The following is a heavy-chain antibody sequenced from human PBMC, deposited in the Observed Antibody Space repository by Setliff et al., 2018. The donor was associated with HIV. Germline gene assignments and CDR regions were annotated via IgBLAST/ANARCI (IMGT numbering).Heavy chain of an antibody. V-gene: IGHV1-69*13. CDR2: IIPVFGTA. Sequence: GASVKVSCKASGYSFTDFYMHWVRLAPGQGLEWMGGIIPVFGTATYSQKFQDRVTITADESTNTAYMEVRSLRSEDSAMYYCARALYYHHPSGGHYYGTFDFWGQGTLVTVSS. CDR3: ARALYYHHPSGGHYYGTFDF. J-gene: IGHJ4*02. CDR1: GYSFTDFY. D-gene: IGHD3-22*01.